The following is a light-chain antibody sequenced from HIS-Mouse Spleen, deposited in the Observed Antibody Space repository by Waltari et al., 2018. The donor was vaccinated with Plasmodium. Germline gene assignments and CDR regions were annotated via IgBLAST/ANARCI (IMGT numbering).Light chain of an antibody. J-gene: IGKJ2*01. V-gene: IGKV1D-8*02. CDR1: QGISSY. CDR2: KAS. Sequence: AIWMTQSPSLLSASTGDRVTISGRMSQGISSYLAWYQQKPGKAPKLLIYKASSLESGVPSRFSGSGSGTEFTLTISSLQPDDFATYYCQQYNSYYTFGQGTKLEIK. CDR3: QQYNSYYT.